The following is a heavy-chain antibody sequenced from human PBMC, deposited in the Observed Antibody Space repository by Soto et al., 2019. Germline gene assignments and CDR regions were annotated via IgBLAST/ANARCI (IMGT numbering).Heavy chain of an antibody. CDR1: GFTFSSYA. Sequence: GGSLRLSCAASGFTFSSYAMSWVRQAPGKGLEWVSAISGSGGSTYYADSVKGRFTISRDNSKNTLYLQMNSLRAEDTAVYYCAKDGPNPLAPSKTAMAPSYIDYWGQGTLVTVSS. CDR3: AKDGPNPLAPSKTAMAPSYIDY. D-gene: IGHD5-18*01. V-gene: IGHV3-23*01. CDR2: ISGSGGST. J-gene: IGHJ4*02.